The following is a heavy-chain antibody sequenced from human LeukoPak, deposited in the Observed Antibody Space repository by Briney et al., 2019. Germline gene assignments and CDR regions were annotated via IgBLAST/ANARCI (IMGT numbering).Heavy chain of an antibody. CDR3: ARVDLTLFGVVTYNWFDP. D-gene: IGHD3-3*01. CDR1: GGTFSSYA. Sequence: ASVKVSCKASGGTFSSYAFSWVRQAPGQGLEWMGGIIPIVGTTNYAQMFQGRVTITADESTSTACMELSSLRSEDTAVYYCARVDLTLFGVVTYNWFDPWGQGTLVTVSS. J-gene: IGHJ5*02. CDR2: IIPIVGTT. V-gene: IGHV1-69*13.